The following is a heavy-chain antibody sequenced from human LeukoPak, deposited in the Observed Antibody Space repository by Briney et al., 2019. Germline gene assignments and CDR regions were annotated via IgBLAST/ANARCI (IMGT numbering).Heavy chain of an antibody. CDR2: ISAYNGNT. Sequence: ASVKVSCKASGYTFTSYGISWVRQAPGQGLEWMGWISAYNGNTNYAQKLQGRVTITADESTSTAYMELSSLRSEDTAVYYCARGAETYYYYGMDVWGQGTTVTVSS. CDR1: GYTFTSYG. J-gene: IGHJ6*02. CDR3: ARGAETYYYYGMDV. V-gene: IGHV1-18*01.